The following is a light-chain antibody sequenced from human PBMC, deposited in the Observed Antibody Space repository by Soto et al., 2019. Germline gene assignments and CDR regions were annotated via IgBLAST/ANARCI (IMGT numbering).Light chain of an antibody. Sequence: DIQMTQSPSSLSASVGDRVTITCRASQSIGTYLNWYQQTKGKAPKLLIYAASSLQSGVPSRFSGSGSGTDFTLSISSLQFEDFATYYCQQSYTIPPTFGQGTRLEIK. V-gene: IGKV1-39*01. J-gene: IGKJ5*01. CDR3: QQSYTIPPT. CDR2: AAS. CDR1: QSIGTY.